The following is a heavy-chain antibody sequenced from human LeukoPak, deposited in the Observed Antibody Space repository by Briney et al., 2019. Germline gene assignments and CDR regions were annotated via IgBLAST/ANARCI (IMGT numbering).Heavy chain of an antibody. J-gene: IGHJ3*02. V-gene: IGHV3-23*01. D-gene: IGHD3-22*01. CDR2: ISDSGGST. CDR3: AKDVSNEMGAMIVVVPLAFDI. CDR1: GFTFSSYA. Sequence: PGGSLRLSCAASGFTFSSYAMSWVRQAPGKGLEWVSAISDSGGSTYYADSVKGRFTITRDNSKNTLYLQMNSLRAEDTAVYYCAKDVSNEMGAMIVVVPLAFDIWGQGTMVTVSS.